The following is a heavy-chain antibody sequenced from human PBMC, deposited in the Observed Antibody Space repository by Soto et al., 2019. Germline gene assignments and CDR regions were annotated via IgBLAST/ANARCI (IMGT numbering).Heavy chain of an antibody. CDR1: GGSISSGDYY. D-gene: IGHD3-22*01. CDR3: ARGTYYYDSSGYYSYHWFDP. J-gene: IGHJ5*02. Sequence: QVQLQESGPGLVKPSQTLSLTCTVSGGSISSGDYYWSWIRQPPGKGLEWTGYSYYSGSTYYNPYLQSRVTISVDTPKHQFSLKLSSVTAADPAVYDCARGTYYYDSSGYYSYHWFDPWGQGTLVTVSS. V-gene: IGHV4-30-4*01. CDR2: SYYSGST.